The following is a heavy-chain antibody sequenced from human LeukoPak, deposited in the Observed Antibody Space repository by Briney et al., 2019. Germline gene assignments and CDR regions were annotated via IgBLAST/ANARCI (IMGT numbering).Heavy chain of an antibody. CDR1: GFSLTTNGVG. CDR3: ALPGLAGSLNWFDP. V-gene: IGHV2-5*02. J-gene: IGHJ5*02. Sequence: SGPTLVNPTQALTLTCTFSGFSLTTNGVGVGWIRQPPGKALEWLALIYWDDDKRYSPSLNSRLTITKDTSKNQVVLTMTNMDPVDSATYYCALPGLAGSLNWFDPWGQGTLVTVSS. D-gene: IGHD6-19*01. CDR2: IYWDDDK.